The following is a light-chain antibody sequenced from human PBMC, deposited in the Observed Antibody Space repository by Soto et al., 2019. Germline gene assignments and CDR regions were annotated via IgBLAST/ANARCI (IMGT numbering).Light chain of an antibody. V-gene: IGKV3-11*01. J-gene: IGKJ5*01. Sequence: IVLTQSPVTLSLSPGERAPLSCMASQSVRTYLAWYQVKPGQAPRLLIYDASSRASGVPASFSGSGSGTDFTLTISSLEPEDFALYYCQQRNSWPPITVGQGTRLEIK. CDR2: DAS. CDR1: QSVRTY. CDR3: QQRNSWPPIT.